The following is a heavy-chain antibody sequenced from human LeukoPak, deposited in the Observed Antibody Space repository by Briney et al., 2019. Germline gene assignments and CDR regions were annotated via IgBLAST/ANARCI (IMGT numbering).Heavy chain of an antibody. Sequence: GGSLRLSCAASGFTFSSFAMRWVRQAPGKGLEWVAVISYDGSNKYYADSVKGRFTISRDNAKNSLYLQMNSLRAEDTAVYYCARDKDYGDKRLLDYWGQGTLVTVSS. J-gene: IGHJ4*02. CDR2: ISYDGSNK. V-gene: IGHV3-30-3*01. CDR1: GFTFSSFA. CDR3: ARDKDYGDKRLLDY. D-gene: IGHD4-23*01.